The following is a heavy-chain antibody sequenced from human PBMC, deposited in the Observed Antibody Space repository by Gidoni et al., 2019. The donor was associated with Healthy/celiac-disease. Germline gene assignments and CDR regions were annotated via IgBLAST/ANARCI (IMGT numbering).Heavy chain of an antibody. CDR2: IKKDGSET. CDR3: ARCGGGSCYTDYYYGMDV. CDR1: GVTFSTYW. J-gene: IGHJ6*02. Sequence: EVQLVESGGGLVQPGGSLRLSCAASGVTFSTYWMTWVRQAPGKGLEWVANIKKDGSETYYVDSMKGRFTISRDNAKNSLYLQINSLRAEDTAVYYCARCGGGSCYTDYYYGMDVWGQGTTVTVSS. D-gene: IGHD2-15*01. V-gene: IGHV3-7*01.